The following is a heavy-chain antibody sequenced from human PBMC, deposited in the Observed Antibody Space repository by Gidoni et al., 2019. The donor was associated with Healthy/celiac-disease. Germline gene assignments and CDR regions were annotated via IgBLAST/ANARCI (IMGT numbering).Heavy chain of an antibody. CDR3: ARRFGGRDGYNYEGDYFDY. Sequence: FSSYSMNWVRQATGKGLEWVSSISSSSSYIYYADSVKGRFTISRDNAKNSLYLQMNSLRAEDTAVYYCARRFGGRDGYNYEGDYFDYWGQGTLVTVSS. CDR1: FSSYS. D-gene: IGHD5-12*01. CDR2: ISSSSSYI. V-gene: IGHV3-21*01. J-gene: IGHJ4*02.